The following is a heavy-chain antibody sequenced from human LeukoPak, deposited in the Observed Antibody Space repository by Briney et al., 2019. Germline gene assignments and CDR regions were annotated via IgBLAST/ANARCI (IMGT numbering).Heavy chain of an antibody. CDR3: ARLPDDYGDYKYFQH. V-gene: IGHV3-7*01. CDR2: IKQDGSEK. Sequence: GGSLRLSCAASGFTFSSYWMSWVRQAPGKGLEWVANIKQDGSEKYYVDSVKGRFTISRDNVRNSLYLQMNSLRAEDTAVYYCARLPDDYGDYKYFQHWGQGTLVTVSS. CDR1: GFTFSSYW. D-gene: IGHD4-17*01. J-gene: IGHJ1*01.